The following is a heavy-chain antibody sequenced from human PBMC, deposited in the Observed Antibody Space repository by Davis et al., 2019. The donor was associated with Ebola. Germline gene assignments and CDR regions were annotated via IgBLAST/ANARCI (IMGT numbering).Heavy chain of an antibody. Sequence: SETLSLTCTVSGGSISSSSYYWGWIRQPPGKGLEWIGSIYYSGSTYYNPSLKSRVTISVDTSKNQFSLKLSSVTAADTAVYYCARALSSSWYGTYYYYGMDVWGQGTTVTVSS. D-gene: IGHD6-13*01. J-gene: IGHJ6*02. CDR2: IYYSGST. CDR1: GGSISSSSYY. CDR3: ARALSSSWYGTYYYYGMDV. V-gene: IGHV4-39*01.